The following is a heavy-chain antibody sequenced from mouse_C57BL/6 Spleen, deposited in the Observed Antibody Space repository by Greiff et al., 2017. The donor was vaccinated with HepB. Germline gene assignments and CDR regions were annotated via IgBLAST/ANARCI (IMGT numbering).Heavy chain of an antibody. Sequence: VKLQQSGPELVKPGASVKISCKASGYAFSSSWMNWVKQRPGKGLEWIGRIYPGDGDTNYNGKFKGKATLTADKSSSTAYMQLSSLTSEDSAVYFCARLSGSSLDYWGQGTTLTVSS. CDR2: IYPGDGDT. V-gene: IGHV1-82*01. CDR3: ARLSGSSLDY. J-gene: IGHJ2*01. CDR1: GYAFSSSW. D-gene: IGHD1-1*01.